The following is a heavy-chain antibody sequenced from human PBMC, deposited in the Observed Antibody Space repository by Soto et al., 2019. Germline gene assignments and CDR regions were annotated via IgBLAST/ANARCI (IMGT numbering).Heavy chain of an antibody. J-gene: IGHJ4*02. V-gene: IGHV4-34*01. CDR1: GGSFSGYY. CDR3: ARDPRVSQIAAAGTRGYYFDY. D-gene: IGHD6-13*01. CDR2: INHSGST. Sequence: SETLSLTCAVYGGSFSGYYWSWIRQPPGKGLEWIGEINHSGSTNYNPSLKSRVTISVDTSKNQFSLKLSSVTAADTAVYYCARDPRVSQIAAAGTRGYYFDYWGQGTLVTVSS.